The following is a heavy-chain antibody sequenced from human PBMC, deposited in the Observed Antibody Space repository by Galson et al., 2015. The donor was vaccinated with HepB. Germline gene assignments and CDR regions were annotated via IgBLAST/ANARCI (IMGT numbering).Heavy chain of an antibody. V-gene: IGHV3-30*18. CDR1: GFTFSSYG. CDR2: ISYDGSNK. D-gene: IGHD6-6*01. J-gene: IGHJ6*02. Sequence: SLRLSCAASGFTFSSYGMHWVRQAPGKGLEWVAVISYDGSNKYYADSVKGRFTISRDNSKNTLYLQMNSLRAEDTAVYYCAKDYGIAARLDKYYYGMDVWGQGTTVTVSS. CDR3: AKDYGIAARLDKYYYGMDV.